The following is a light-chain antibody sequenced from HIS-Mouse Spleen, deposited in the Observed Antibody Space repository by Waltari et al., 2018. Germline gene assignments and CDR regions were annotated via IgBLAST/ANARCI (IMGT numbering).Light chain of an antibody. CDR2: RNN. V-gene: IGLV1-47*01. Sequence: QSVLTQPPSASGTPGPRVTIPCSGSSSNIGSNYVHWYQQHPGTAPKLLIYRNNQRPSGVPDRFSGSKSGTSASLAISGLRSEDEADYYCAAWDDSLSGPVFGGGTKLTVL. J-gene: IGLJ3*02. CDR1: SSNIGSNY. CDR3: AAWDDSLSGPV.